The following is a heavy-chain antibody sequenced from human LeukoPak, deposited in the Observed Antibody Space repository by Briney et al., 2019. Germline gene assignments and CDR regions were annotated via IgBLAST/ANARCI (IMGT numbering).Heavy chain of an antibody. CDR2: IRYDGSNK. J-gene: IGHJ3*02. V-gene: IGHV3-30*02. Sequence: GGSLRLSCAASGFTFSSYGMHWVRQAPGKGLEWVAFIRYDGSNKYYADSVKGRFTISRDNSKNTLYLQMNSLRAEDTAVYYCAKDSRSGYYLLALDAFDIWGQGTMVTVSS. D-gene: IGHD3-22*01. CDR1: GFTFSSYG. CDR3: AKDSRSGYYLLALDAFDI.